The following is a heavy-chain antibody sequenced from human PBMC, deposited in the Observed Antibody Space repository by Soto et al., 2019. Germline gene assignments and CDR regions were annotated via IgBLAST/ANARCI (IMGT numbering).Heavy chain of an antibody. CDR1: GFTFGDYA. CDR2: IKTRPNRETT. D-gene: IGHD6-13*01. CDR3: TRHYTGIHASGNGNNDF. V-gene: IGHV3-49*04. J-gene: IGHJ4*02. Sequence: GGSLRLSCLGSGFTFGDYAVSWVRQAPGKGLEWVGFIKTRPNRETTQYAASVQGRFAISRDDSRSIVYLQMNSLTADDTAVYYCTRHYTGIHASGNGNNDFWGRGTLVTVSS.